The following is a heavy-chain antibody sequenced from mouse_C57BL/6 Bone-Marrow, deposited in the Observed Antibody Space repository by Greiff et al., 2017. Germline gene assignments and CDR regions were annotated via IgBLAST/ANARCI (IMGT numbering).Heavy chain of an antibody. Sequence: VQLQQSGAELVRPGASVKLSCTASGFNIKDDYMHWVKQRPEQGLEWIGWIDPENGDPEYASKFQGKATITADTSSNTAYLQLSSLTSEDTAVYYCTFLYYGSSFDVWGTGTTVTVAS. V-gene: IGHV14-4*01. CDR2: IDPENGDP. CDR3: TFLYYGSSFDV. J-gene: IGHJ1*03. CDR1: GFNIKDDY. D-gene: IGHD1-1*01.